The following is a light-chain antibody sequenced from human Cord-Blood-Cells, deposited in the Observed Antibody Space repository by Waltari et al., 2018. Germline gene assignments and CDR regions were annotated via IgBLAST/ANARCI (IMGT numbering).Light chain of an antibody. V-gene: IGLV2-14*01. J-gene: IGLJ2*01. CDR3: SSYTSSSTVV. Sequence: QSALTQPASVSGSPGQSITIPCTGNSSDVGGYNYVTWYQQHPGKAPKLMIYDVSNRPSGVSNRFSGSKSGNTASLTISGLQAEDDADYYCSSYTSSSTVVFGGGTKLTVL. CDR1: SSDVGGYNY. CDR2: DVS.